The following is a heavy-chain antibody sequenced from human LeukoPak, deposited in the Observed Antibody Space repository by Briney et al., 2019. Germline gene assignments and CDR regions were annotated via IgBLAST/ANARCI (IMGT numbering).Heavy chain of an antibody. Sequence: ASVKVSCKASGYTFTGYYMHWVRQAPGQGLEWMGWISAYNGNTNYAQKLQGRVTMTTDTSTSTAYMELRSLRSDDTAVYYCARDLGIAAAGNYYYYGMDVWGQGTTVTVSS. D-gene: IGHD6-13*01. J-gene: IGHJ6*02. CDR2: ISAYNGNT. CDR1: GYTFTGYY. V-gene: IGHV1-18*04. CDR3: ARDLGIAAAGNYYYYGMDV.